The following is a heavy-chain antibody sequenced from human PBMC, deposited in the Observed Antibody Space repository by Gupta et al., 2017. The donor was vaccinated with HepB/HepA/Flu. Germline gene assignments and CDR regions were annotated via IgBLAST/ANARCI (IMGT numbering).Heavy chain of an antibody. V-gene: IGHV4-59*01. CDR1: AGSISSYY. CDR3: ARGSSSFDY. CDR2: IYYSGST. J-gene: IGHJ4*02. D-gene: IGHD6-13*01. Sequence: QVQLQESGPGLLRPSETLSLTCTVSAGSISSYYWSWIRQPPGKGLEWIGYIYYSGSTNYNPSLKSRVTISVDTSKNQFSLKLSSVTAADTAVYYCARGSSSFDYWGQGTLVTVYS.